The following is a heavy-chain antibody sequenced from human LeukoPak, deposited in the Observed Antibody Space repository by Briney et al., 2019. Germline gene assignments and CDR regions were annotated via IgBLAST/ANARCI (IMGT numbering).Heavy chain of an antibody. CDR1: GYTFTSYD. J-gene: IGHJ6*03. V-gene: IGHV1-8*01. CDR3: ARAAPSYYYYYMDV. Sequence: ASVKVSCKASGYTFTSYDINWVRQATGQGLEWMGWMNPNSGNTGYAQKFQGRVTMTRNTSISTAYMELSSLGSEDTAVYYCARAAPSYYYYYMDVWGKGTTVTVSS. CDR2: MNPNSGNT.